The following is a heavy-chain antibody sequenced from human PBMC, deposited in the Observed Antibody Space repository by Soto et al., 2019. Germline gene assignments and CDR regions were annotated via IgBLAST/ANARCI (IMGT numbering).Heavy chain of an antibody. J-gene: IGHJ4*02. D-gene: IGHD6-19*01. CDR3: ASHVSQWRENNFDY. Sequence: EVQLVESGGGLVQPGGSLRLSCAASGFTFSNYWMHWVRQAPGEGLVWVSRIKSDGSSTSDADFVRGRFTISRDNAKSTVYLQMTSLRPEDTAVYYCASHVSQWRENNFDYWGQGTLVTVS. CDR2: IKSDGSST. V-gene: IGHV3-74*01. CDR1: GFTFSNYW.